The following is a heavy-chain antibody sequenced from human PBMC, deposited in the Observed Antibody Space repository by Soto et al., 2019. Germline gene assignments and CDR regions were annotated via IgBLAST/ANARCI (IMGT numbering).Heavy chain of an antibody. CDR2: ISWNSGSI. Sequence: LRLSCAASGFTFDDYAMHWVRQAPGKGLEWVSGISWNSGSIGYADSVKGRFTISRDNAKNSLYLQMNSLRAEDTALYYCAKDSGGLQTNAFDIWGQGTMVTVSS. J-gene: IGHJ3*02. V-gene: IGHV3-9*01. CDR1: GFTFDDYA. CDR3: AKDSGGLQTNAFDI. D-gene: IGHD1-26*01.